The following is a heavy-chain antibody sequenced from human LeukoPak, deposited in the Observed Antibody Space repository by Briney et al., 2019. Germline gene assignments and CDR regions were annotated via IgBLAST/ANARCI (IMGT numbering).Heavy chain of an antibody. D-gene: IGHD5-12*01. CDR3: ARVEGYSGYDYFDY. J-gene: IGHJ4*02. CDR2: ISSSSSTI. Sequence: GGSLRLSCAASGFTFSSYSMNWVRQAPGKGLEWVSNISSSSSTIYYADSVKGRFTISRDNAKNSLYLQMNSLRAEDTAVYYCARVEGYSGYDYFDYWGQGTLVTVSS. V-gene: IGHV3-48*01. CDR1: GFTFSSYS.